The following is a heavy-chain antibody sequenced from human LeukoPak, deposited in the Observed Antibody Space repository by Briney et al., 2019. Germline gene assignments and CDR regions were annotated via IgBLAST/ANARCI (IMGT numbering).Heavy chain of an antibody. CDR2: IIPIFGTA. D-gene: IGHD3-22*01. CDR3: ARDKGPLYDSSGLLYYYYMDV. CDR1: GGTFSSYA. V-gene: IGHV1-69*06. J-gene: IGHJ6*03. Sequence: ASVKVSCKASGGTFSSYAISWVRQAPGQGLEWMGGIIPIFGTANYAQKFQGRVTITADKSTSTAYMELSSLRSEDTAVYYCARDKGPLYDSSGLLYYYYMDVWGKGTTVTVSS.